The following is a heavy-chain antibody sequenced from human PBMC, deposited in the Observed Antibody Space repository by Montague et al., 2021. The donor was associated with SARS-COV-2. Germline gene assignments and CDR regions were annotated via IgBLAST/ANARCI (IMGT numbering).Heavy chain of an antibody. D-gene: IGHD1-26*01. V-gene: IGHV6-1*01. J-gene: IGHJ4*01. CDR1: GDSVAIDSAT. CDR2: TYYRSKWYN. Sequence: CAISGDSVAIDSATWNWVRQSPSRGLGWLGRTYYRSKWYNDYAVSVKSRITINPDTSKNQISPQLNSVTPEDTAVYYCARTSASSDYWGHGTLVTVSS. CDR3: ARTSASSDY.